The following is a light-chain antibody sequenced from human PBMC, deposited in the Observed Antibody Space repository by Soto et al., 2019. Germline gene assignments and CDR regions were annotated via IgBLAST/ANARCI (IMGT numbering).Light chain of an antibody. CDR1: QSVSSN. CDR2: VAS. V-gene: IGKV3-15*01. CDR3: QQYNTWPT. J-gene: IGKJ2*01. Sequence: EIVMTQSPATLSVSPGERATLSCRASQSVSSNLAWYQQKPGQAPRLLIYVASTRATGIPARFSGSGSGTEFTLTISSLQSEDFAVYYCQQYNTWPTFGQGTKLEIK.